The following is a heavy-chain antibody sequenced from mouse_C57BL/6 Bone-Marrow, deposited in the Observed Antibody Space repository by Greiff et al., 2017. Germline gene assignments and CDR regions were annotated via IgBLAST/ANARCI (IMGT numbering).Heavy chain of an antibody. CDR2: IHPDSGST. J-gene: IGHJ2*01. CDR1: GYTFTSYW. V-gene: IGHV1-64*01. CDR3: ARVGYYHY. Sequence: VQLQQPGAELVKPGASVTLSCKASGYTFTSYWMHWVKQRPGQGLEWIGMIHPDSGSTNYNETFKSKATMTVAKSSSTTYMQLSSLTSEASAVYDCARVGYYHYWGQGTTLTVSS. D-gene: IGHD2-3*01.